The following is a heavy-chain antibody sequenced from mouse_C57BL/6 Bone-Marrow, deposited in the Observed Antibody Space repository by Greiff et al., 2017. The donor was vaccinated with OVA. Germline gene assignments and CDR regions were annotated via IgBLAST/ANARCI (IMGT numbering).Heavy chain of an antibody. CDR2: IDPSDSYT. D-gene: IGHD2-4*01. Sequence: VKLMESGAELVKPGASVKLSCKASGYTFTSYWMQWVKQRPGQGLEWIGEIDPSDSYTNYNQKFKGKATLTVDTSSSTAYMQLSSLTSEDSAVYYCAREGDYDYDRFAYWGQGTLVTVSA. J-gene: IGHJ3*01. CDR3: AREGDYDYDRFAY. V-gene: IGHV1-50*01. CDR1: GYTFTSYW.